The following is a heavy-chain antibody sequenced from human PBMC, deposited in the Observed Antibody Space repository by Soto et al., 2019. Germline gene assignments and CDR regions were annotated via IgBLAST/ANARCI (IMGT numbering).Heavy chain of an antibody. V-gene: IGHV4-59*01. J-gene: IGHJ4*02. Sequence: SETLSLTCSVSGASINNYYWSWIRQPPGKGLEWIGFVYYTGSTSTKYNPSLQSRVAMSVDSSKNQFSLKLTSMTAADTAIYYCAKYRRTDAEGYRLDFWGPGTLVTVSS. CDR1: GASINNYY. CDR3: AKYRRTDAEGYRLDF. D-gene: IGHD5-12*01. CDR2: VYYTGSTST.